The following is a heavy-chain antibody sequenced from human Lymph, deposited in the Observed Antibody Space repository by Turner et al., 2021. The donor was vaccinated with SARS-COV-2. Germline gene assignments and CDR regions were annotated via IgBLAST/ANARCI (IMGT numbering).Heavy chain of an antibody. CDR3: ARDLDTAGGMDV. CDR1: GLTVSSNY. CDR2: IYSGGST. V-gene: IGHV3-53*04. J-gene: IGHJ6*02. Sequence: EVQLVESGGGLVQPGGSLKLPCAASGLTVSSNYMTWVRQAPGKGLEWVSVIYSGGSTYYADSVKGRFTISRHNSKNTLYLQMNSLRAEDTAVYYCARDLDTAGGMDVWGQGTTVTVSS. D-gene: IGHD5-18*01.